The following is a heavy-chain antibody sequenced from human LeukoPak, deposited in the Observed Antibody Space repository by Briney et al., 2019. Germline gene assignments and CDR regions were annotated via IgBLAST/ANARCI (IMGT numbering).Heavy chain of an antibody. CDR1: GFTFSSYA. J-gene: IGHJ4*02. D-gene: IGHD3-10*01. CDR3: ARAAHYYGSGSYSDFDY. V-gene: IGHV3-64*01. CDR2: ISSNGGST. Sequence: GGSLRLSCAASGFTFSSYAMHWVRQAPGKGLEYVSAISSNGGSTYYANSVKGRFTISRDNSKNTLYLQMGSLRAEDMAVYYCARAAHYYGSGSYSDFDYWGQGTLVTVSS.